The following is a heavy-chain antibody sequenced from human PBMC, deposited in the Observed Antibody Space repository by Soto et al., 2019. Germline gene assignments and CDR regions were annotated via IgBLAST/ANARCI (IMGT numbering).Heavy chain of an antibody. J-gene: IGHJ2*01. CDR1: GFSFSRYA. Sequence: EVQLLESVGGLVQPGGSLRLSCVASGFSFSRYAMSWVRQAPGRGLEWVAGLSGSGTDTYFADSVQGRITISRDNSKNTLSLELSFVTADDTATYFCVKQGYTYGLIYWYFDLWGRGTLVTVSS. CDR2: LSGSGTDT. V-gene: IGHV3-23*01. CDR3: VKQGYTYGLIYWYFDL. D-gene: IGHD2-15*01.